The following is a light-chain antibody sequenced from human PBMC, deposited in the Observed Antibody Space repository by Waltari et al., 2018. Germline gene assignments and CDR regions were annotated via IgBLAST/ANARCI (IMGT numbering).Light chain of an antibody. CDR2: KTS. J-gene: IGKJ4*02. Sequence: DIQLTQSPSTLSASVGDSVTITCRASRTMDRWLAWYQQKPGKVPKLLIYKTSILESGVPSRFSGGGSGTEFTLTIASLQPDDFATYYCQHYDAYSATFGRGTKLEIK. CDR3: QHYDAYSAT. V-gene: IGKV1-5*03. CDR1: RTMDRW.